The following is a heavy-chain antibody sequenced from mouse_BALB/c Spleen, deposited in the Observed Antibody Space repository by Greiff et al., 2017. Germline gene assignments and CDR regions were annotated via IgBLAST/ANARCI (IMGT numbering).Heavy chain of an antibody. CDR2: IYPGNGDT. D-gene: IGHD2-4*01. V-gene: IGHV1-12*01. CDR1: GYTFTSYN. Sequence: QPGAELVKPGASVKMSCKASGYTFTSYNMHWVKQTPGQGLEWIGAIYPGNGDTSYNQKFKGKATLTADKSSSTAYMQLSSLTSEDSAVYYCARGGDYDGWFAYWGQGTLVTVSA. J-gene: IGHJ3*01. CDR3: ARGGDYDGWFAY.